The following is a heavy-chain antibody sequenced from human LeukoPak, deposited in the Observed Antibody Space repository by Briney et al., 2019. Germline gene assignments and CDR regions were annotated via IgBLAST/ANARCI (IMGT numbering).Heavy chain of an antibody. CDR1: GFTFSNYD. J-gene: IGHJ3*02. CDR2: IYYTGTT. V-gene: IGHV4-59*01. Sequence: GSLRLSCAASGFTFSNYDMSWIRQPPGKGLEWIGYIYYTGTTNYNPSLKSRLTISLDTSKNQFSLKLSSVTAADTAVYYCARDLSLRGAFDIWGQGTMVTVSS. CDR3: ARDLSLRGAFDI. D-gene: IGHD1-26*01.